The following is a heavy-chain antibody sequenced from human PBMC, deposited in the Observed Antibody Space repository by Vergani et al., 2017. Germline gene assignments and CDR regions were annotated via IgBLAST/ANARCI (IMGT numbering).Heavy chain of an antibody. CDR1: GGSISSGDYY. D-gene: IGHD1-26*01. Sequence: QVQLQESGPGLVKPSQTLSLTCTVSGGSISSGDYYWSWIRQPPGKGLEWIGYIYYSGSTYYNPSLKSRVTISVDTSKNQFSLKLSSVTAADTAVYYCARDLGATHYYYYGMDVWGQGTTVTVSS. CDR2: IYYSGST. CDR3: ARDLGATHYYYYGMDV. J-gene: IGHJ6*02. V-gene: IGHV4-30-4*01.